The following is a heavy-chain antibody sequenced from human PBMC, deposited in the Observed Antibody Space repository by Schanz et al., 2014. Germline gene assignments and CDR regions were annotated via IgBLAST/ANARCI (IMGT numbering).Heavy chain of an antibody. Sequence: EVPLVESGGCLVKPGGSLRLSCGASGFTFSDYSMNWVRQAPGKGLEWVSSISDSSSYIYYADSVKGRFTISRDNAKNSLYLQMSSLRAEDTAVYYCARDRVQYSSGWYSDSWGQGTLVTVSS. D-gene: IGHD6-19*01. J-gene: IGHJ4*02. CDR3: ARDRVQYSSGWYSDS. CDR1: GFTFSDYS. CDR2: ISDSSSYI. V-gene: IGHV3-21*01.